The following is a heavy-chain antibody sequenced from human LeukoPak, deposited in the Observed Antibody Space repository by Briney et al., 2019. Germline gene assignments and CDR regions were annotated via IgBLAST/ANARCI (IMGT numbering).Heavy chain of an antibody. CDR2: ISPTGSTT. CDR3: ARGPNSNWSGLDF. Sequence: GRSLRLSCTASGFSFSGHWMHWARQLPGKGLVWVSRISPTGSTTSYADSVKGRFTVSRDNAKNTLYLQVNNLRAEDTAVYYCARGPNSNWSGLDFWGHGTLLTVSS. D-gene: IGHD6-6*01. V-gene: IGHV3-74*01. J-gene: IGHJ4*01. CDR1: GFSFSGHW.